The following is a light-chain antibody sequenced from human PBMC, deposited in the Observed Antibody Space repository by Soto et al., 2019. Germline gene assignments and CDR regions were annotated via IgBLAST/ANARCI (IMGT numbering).Light chain of an antibody. V-gene: IGKV3-15*01. Sequence: EIVMTQSTATLSVSPGERSTLSCMASQSVSSSYLAWYQQKPGQAPRLLIYGASTRATGIPARFSGSGSGTEFTLTISSLQSEDFAVYYCQQYNTWPPRLTFGGGTKVDI. CDR3: QQYNTWPPRLT. J-gene: IGKJ4*01. CDR1: QSVSSSY. CDR2: GAS.